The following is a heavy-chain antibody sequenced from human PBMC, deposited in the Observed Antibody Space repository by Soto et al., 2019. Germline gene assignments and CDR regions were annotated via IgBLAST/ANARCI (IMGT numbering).Heavy chain of an antibody. CDR3: ARSDYGDSNSQYFDY. J-gene: IGHJ4*02. D-gene: IGHD4-17*01. CDR2: ILPSGST. CDR1: GGSITSSNW. V-gene: IGHV4-4*02. Sequence: QVKLEESGPGLVKPSGTLSLRCAVSGGSITSSNWWNRVRQTPEKGLEWIGQILPSGSTNYNPSLATRVTMSVDTSKNQFSLMLTSVTAADTALYFCARSDYGDSNSQYFDYWGQGTLVTVSS.